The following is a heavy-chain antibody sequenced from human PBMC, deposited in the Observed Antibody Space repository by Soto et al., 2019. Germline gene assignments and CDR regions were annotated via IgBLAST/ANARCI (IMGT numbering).Heavy chain of an antibody. V-gene: IGHV1-69*04. J-gene: IGHJ6*02. Sequence: ASVKVSCKASGGTFDNYAITWVRQAPGQGLEWMGRIIPILGIANYAQKFQGRVTITADESTSTAYMELSSLRSEDTAVYYRASNEAPNYYYYGMDVWGQGTTVTVSS. CDR1: GGTFDNYA. CDR2: IIPILGIA. D-gene: IGHD1-1*01. CDR3: ASNEAPNYYYYGMDV.